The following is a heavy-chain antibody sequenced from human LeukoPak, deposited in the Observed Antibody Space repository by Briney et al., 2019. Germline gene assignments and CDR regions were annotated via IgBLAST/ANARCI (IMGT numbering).Heavy chain of an antibody. Sequence: GGSLRLSCAASGFTFSDSYMSWIRQPPGKGLEWVSYISSGSSYTNYADSVKGRFSISRDNAKNSLYLQMNSLRAEDTAVYYCARVGYQLPDYWGQGSLVTVSS. CDR2: ISSGSSYT. D-gene: IGHD2-2*01. CDR1: GFTFSDSY. CDR3: ARVGYQLPDY. J-gene: IGHJ4*02. V-gene: IGHV3-11*06.